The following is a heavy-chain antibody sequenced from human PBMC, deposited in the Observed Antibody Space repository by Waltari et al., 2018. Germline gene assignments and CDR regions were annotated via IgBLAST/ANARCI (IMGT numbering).Heavy chain of an antibody. J-gene: IGHJ4*02. V-gene: IGHV3-66*01. D-gene: IGHD3-10*01. Sequence: EVQLVESGGGLVQPGRSLRLSCAASGFTVSSNYMSWVRQAPGKGLEWVSVIYSGGSTYYADSVKGRFTISRDNSKNTLYLQMNSLRAEDTAVYYCARDLLPVRGVIGYWGQGTLVTVSS. CDR3: ARDLLPVRGVIGY. CDR2: IYSGGST. CDR1: GFTVSSNY.